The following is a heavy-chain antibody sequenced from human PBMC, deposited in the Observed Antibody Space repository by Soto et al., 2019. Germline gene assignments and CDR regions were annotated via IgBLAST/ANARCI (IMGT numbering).Heavy chain of an antibody. V-gene: IGHV2-5*02. CDR2: IYWDDDK. Sequence: SGPTLVKPTQTLTLTCTFSGFSLSTSGVGVGWIRQPPGKALEWLALIYWDDDKRYSPSLKSRLTITKDTSKNQVVLTMTNMDPVDTATYYCALTGAGVYYGSGSQCFDYWGQGTLVTVSS. D-gene: IGHD3-10*01. J-gene: IGHJ4*02. CDR3: ALTGAGVYYGSGSQCFDY. CDR1: GFSLSTSGVG.